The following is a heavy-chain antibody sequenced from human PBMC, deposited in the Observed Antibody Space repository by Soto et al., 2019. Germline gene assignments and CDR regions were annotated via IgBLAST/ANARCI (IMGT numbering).Heavy chain of an antibody. CDR1: GGSISSGDYY. D-gene: IGHD3-22*01. J-gene: IGHJ4*02. CDR2: IYYSGST. Sequence: SETLSLTCTVSGGSISSGDYYWSWIRQPPGKGLEWIGYIYYSGSTYYNPSLKSRVTISVDTSKNQFSLKLSSVTASDTAVYYCAISNYYDSSGAFDYWGQGTLVTVSS. CDR3: AISNYYDSSGAFDY. V-gene: IGHV4-30-4*01.